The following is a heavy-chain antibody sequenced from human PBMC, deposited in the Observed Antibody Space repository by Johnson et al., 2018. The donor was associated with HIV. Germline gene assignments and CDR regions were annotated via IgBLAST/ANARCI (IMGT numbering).Heavy chain of an antibody. CDR1: GFTFSNYV. CDR3: ARTIGDRPGGAFDV. D-gene: IGHD6-6*01. V-gene: IGHV3-30-3*01. Sequence: QVQLVESGGGVVQPGRSLRLSCAASGFTFSNYVMNWVRQAPGRGLEWVALVSFDGSNKYFADSVKGRFTISSDNSKNTVRLQMNSLKAEDTGLYYCARTIGDRPGGAFDVWGQGTMVTVSS. J-gene: IGHJ3*01. CDR2: VSFDGSNK.